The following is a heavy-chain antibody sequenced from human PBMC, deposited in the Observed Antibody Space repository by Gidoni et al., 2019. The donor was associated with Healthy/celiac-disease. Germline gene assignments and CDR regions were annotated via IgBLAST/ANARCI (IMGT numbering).Heavy chain of an antibody. D-gene: IGHD6-19*01. Sequence: EVQLLESGGGLVQPGGSLRLSCAASGFTFRSYAMSWVRQAPGKGLEWVSAISGSGGSTYYADSVKGRFTISRDNSKNTLYLQMNSLRAEDTAVYYCAKLGWVYSSGWLDYWGQGTLVTVSS. V-gene: IGHV3-23*01. J-gene: IGHJ4*02. CDR1: GFTFRSYA. CDR3: AKLGWVYSSGWLDY. CDR2: ISGSGGST.